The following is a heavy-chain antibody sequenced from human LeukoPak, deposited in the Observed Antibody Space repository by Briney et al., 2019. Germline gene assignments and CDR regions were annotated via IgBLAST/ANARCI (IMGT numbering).Heavy chain of an antibody. CDR2: IYTSGST. D-gene: IGHD6-19*01. CDR1: GGSISSGSYY. J-gene: IGHJ3*02. Sequence: SQTLSLTCTVSGGSISSGSYYWSWIRQPAGKGLEWIGRIYTSGSTNYNPSLKSRVTISVDTSKNQFSLKLSSVTAADTAVYYCARVEGIAVADGFRHDAFDIWGQGTMVTVSS. V-gene: IGHV4-61*02. CDR3: ARVEGIAVADGFRHDAFDI.